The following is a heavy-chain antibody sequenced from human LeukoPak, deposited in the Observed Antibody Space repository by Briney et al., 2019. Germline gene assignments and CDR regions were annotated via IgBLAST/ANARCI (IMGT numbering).Heavy chain of an antibody. J-gene: IGHJ4*02. CDR3: ARVTVPAGDYFDY. CDR2: INPNSGGT. CDR1: GHTFTGYY. Sequence: ASVKVSCKASGHTFTGYYMHWVRQAPGQGLEWMGWINPNSGGTNYAQKFQGRVTMTRDTSISTAYMELSRLRSDDTAVYYCARVTVPAGDYFDYWGQGTLVTVSS. V-gene: IGHV1-2*02. D-gene: IGHD2-2*01.